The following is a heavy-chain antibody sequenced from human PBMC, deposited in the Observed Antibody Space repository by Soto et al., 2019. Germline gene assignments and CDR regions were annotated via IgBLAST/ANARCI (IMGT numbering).Heavy chain of an antibody. CDR3: ARLGYCTGTSFYTFDS. J-gene: IGHJ4*02. CDR1: GYSFTSYW. D-gene: IGHD2-2*02. Sequence: PRESLKISCQGSGYSFTSYWIGWVRQRPGKGLEWMGRINPSDSYTTYSPSFQGHVTISTDKSFSTAYLQWSGLKASDTAMYYCARLGYCTGTSFYTFDSWGQGTLATVSS. V-gene: IGHV5-10-1*01. CDR2: INPSDSYT.